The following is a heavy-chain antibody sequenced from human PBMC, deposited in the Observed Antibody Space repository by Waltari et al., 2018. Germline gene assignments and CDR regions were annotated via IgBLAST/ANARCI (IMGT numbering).Heavy chain of an antibody. V-gene: IGHV4-39*07. D-gene: IGHD3-10*01. J-gene: IGHJ5*02. CDR2: CFYSGTP. CDR3: ARDWGLLWFGDP. CDR1: GVSIGSNRYY. Sequence: QLQLQESGPGLVKPSETLSLTCTVAGVSIGSNRYYWGWIRQPPGKGLEWIGGCFYSGTPYYNPARKSRVTMTIDTANNQCSRRLNSVTAADTAIYYCARDWGLLWFGDPWGQGTLVTVSS.